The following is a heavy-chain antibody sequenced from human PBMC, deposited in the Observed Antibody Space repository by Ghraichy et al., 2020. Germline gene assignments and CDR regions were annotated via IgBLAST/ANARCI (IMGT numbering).Heavy chain of an antibody. J-gene: IGHJ3*02. D-gene: IGHD3-3*01. Sequence: SETLSLTCAVYGGSFSGYYWSWIRQPPGKGLEWIGEINHSGSTNYNPSLKSRVTISVDTSKNQFSLKLSSVTAADTAVYYCARGDSRNYDFWSGYYSYDAFDIWGQGTMVTVSS. CDR1: GGSFSGYY. CDR3: ARGDSRNYDFWSGYYSYDAFDI. CDR2: INHSGST. V-gene: IGHV4-34*01.